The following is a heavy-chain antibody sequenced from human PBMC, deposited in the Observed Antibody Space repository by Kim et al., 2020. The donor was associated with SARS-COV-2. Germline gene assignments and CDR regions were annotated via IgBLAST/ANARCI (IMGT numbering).Heavy chain of an antibody. D-gene: IGHD2-15*01. CDR3: ARAIIGIFPYYYYYGMEV. Sequence: GGSLRLSCAASGFTFSDYYMSWIRQAPGKGLEWVSYISSSGSTIYYADSVKGRFTISRDNAKNSLYLKMNSLRAEDTAVYYCARAIIGIFPYYYYYGMEVWPQRPTVTVSS. V-gene: IGHV3-11*04. CDR1: GFTFSDYY. J-gene: IGHJ6*02. CDR2: ISSSGSTI.